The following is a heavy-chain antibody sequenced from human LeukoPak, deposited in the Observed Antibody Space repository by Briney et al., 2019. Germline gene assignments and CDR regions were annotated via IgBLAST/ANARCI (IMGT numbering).Heavy chain of an antibody. J-gene: IGHJ5*02. CDR3: ARGNRVYYDSSFDP. CDR2: INHSGST. CDR1: GXSFSGYY. Sequence: NPSETLSLTCAVYGXSFSGYYWSWIRQPPGKGLEWIGEINHSGSTNYNPSLKSRVTISVNTSKNQFSLKLSSVTAADTAVYYCARGNRVYYDSSFDPWGQGTLVTVSS. V-gene: IGHV4-34*01. D-gene: IGHD3-22*01.